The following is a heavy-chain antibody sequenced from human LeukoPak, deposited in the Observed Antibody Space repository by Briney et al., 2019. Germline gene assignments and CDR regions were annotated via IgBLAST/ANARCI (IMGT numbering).Heavy chain of an antibody. CDR3: ARDRSGYSYFDS. CDR1: GGSFSGYY. Sequence: SETLSLTCAVYGGSFSGYYWSWIRQPPGKGLEWIGEINHSGSTNYNPSLKSRVTISVDTSKNQFSLKLSSVTAADTAVYYCARDRSGYSYFDSWGQGTLVTVSS. CDR2: INHSGST. J-gene: IGHJ4*02. V-gene: IGHV4-34*09. D-gene: IGHD3-22*01.